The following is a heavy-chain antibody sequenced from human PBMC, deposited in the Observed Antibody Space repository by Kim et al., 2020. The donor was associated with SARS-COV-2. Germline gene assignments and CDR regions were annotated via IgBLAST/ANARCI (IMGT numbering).Heavy chain of an antibody. V-gene: IGHV4-39*01. D-gene: IGHD6-13*01. CDR3: ARGALAAAGSRIDY. Sequence: SETLSLTCTVSGGSISSSSYYWGWIRQPPGKGLEWIGSIYYSGSTYYNPSLKSRVTISVDTSKNQFSLKLSSVTAADTAVYYCARGALAAAGSRIDYWG. CDR1: GGSISSSSYY. J-gene: IGHJ4*01. CDR2: IYYSGST.